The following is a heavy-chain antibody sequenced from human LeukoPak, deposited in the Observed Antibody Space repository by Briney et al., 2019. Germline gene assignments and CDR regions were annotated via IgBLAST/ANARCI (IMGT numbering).Heavy chain of an antibody. CDR3: ARVNRSRGRGLWFGEAIRGGVHNWFDP. CDR2: IYYSRSS. Sequence: PSQTLSLTCTVSGGSISSGGYYWSWIPPHPGKGREWIGYIYYSRSSYYNPSLKSRVTISVDTSKNQFSLKLSSVTAADTAVYYCARVNRSRGRGLWFGEAIRGGVHNWFDPWGQGTLVTVSS. V-gene: IGHV4-31*03. CDR1: GGSISSGGYY. D-gene: IGHD3-10*01. J-gene: IGHJ5*02.